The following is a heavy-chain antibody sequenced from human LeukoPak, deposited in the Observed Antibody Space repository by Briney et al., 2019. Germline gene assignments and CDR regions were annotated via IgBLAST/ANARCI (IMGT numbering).Heavy chain of an antibody. D-gene: IGHD2-15*01. J-gene: IGHJ1*01. CDR2: ISGSGNNT. CDR3: ANRGYCSGGRCYWFFQH. V-gene: IGHV3-23*01. CDR1: GFTFSDYA. Sequence: GGSLRLSRAASGFTFSDYAMSWVRQAPGKGLEWVSIISGSGNNTYYADSVRGRFTISRDDSKNTLYLQMNTLRAEDTAVYYCANRGYCSGGRCYWFFQHWGQGTLVTVSS.